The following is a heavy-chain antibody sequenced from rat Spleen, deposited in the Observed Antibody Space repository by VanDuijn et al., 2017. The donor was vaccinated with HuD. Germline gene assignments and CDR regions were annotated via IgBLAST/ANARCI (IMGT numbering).Heavy chain of an antibody. V-gene: IGHV5-19*01. CDR3: TTDRSGYIFDY. CDR1: GFTFSNYG. J-gene: IGHJ2*01. CDR2: ISYDGSST. Sequence: EVQLVESGGGLVQPGRSLKLSCAASGFTFSNYGMHWIRQAPTKGLEWVATISYDGSSTYYRDSVKGRFTISRDNAKSSLYLQMDSLRSEDTATYYCTTDRSGYIFDYWGQGVMVSVSS. D-gene: IGHD1-4*01.